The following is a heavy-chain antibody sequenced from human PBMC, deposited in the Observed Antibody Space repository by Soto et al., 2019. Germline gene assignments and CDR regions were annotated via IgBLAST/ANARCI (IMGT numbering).Heavy chain of an antibody. CDR1: GLTFTTYN. J-gene: IGHJ4*02. D-gene: IGHD3-22*01. CDR3: VRAWKGKSHGYFY. Sequence: EVQMVESGGGLVQPGGSLRLSCAVSGLTFTTYNFNWVRQATGKGLEWISFINPGSTTRHYADSVKGRFTISRDNAKNSLYLQMDSLTDADAAVYYCVRAWKGKSHGYFYWGQGTLVTVSS. V-gene: IGHV3-48*02. CDR2: INPGSTTR.